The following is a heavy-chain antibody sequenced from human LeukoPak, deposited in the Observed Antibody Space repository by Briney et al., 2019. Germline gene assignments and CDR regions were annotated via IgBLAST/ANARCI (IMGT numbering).Heavy chain of an antibody. V-gene: IGHV4-59*01. D-gene: IGHD6-6*01. Sequence: PSETLSLTCTVSGGSISDYDWSWIRQPPGKGLEWIGYVYYSGSTSYNLSLKSRVTISVDTSKNQFSLKVSSVTAADTALYYCARGHLVFAYWGQGTLVTVSS. CDR1: GGSISDYD. CDR2: VYYSGST. CDR3: ARGHLVFAY. J-gene: IGHJ4*02.